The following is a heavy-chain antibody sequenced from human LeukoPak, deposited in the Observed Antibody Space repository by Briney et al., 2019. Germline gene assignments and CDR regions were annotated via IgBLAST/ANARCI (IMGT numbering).Heavy chain of an antibody. J-gene: IGHJ5*02. Sequence: SETLSLTCTVSGGSISSYSWSWIRQPAGKGPEWIGRFYISGSTHYSPPLKSRVTVSLDKSRNQFSLKMSSVTAADTAVYYCARDRTGWFDPWGQGIPVTVSS. V-gene: IGHV4-4*07. CDR3: ARDRTGWFDP. CDR2: FYISGST. CDR1: GGSISSYS.